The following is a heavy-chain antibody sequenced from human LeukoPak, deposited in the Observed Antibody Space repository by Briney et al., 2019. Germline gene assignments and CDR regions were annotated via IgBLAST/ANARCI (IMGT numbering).Heavy chain of an antibody. CDR2: MNPNSGNT. V-gene: IGHV1-8*03. J-gene: IGHJ4*02. Sequence: ASVKVSCKASGYTFTSYDINWVRQATGQGLEWMGWMNPNSGNTGYAQKFRGRVTITRNTSISAAYMELSSLRSEDTAVYYCARVGYSYGSYYFDYWGQGTLVTVSS. CDR1: GYTFTSYD. CDR3: ARVGYSYGSYYFDY. D-gene: IGHD5-18*01.